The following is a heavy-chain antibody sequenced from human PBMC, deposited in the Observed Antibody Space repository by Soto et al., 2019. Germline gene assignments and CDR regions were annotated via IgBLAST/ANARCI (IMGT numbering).Heavy chain of an antibody. Sequence: SETLSLTCTVSGGSISSGGYYWSWIRQHPGKGLEWIGYIYYSGSTYYNPSLKSRVTISVDTSKNQFSLKLSSVTAADTAVYYCARVWHYKGSGGYLNNWFDPWGQGTLVTVSS. CDR2: IYYSGST. J-gene: IGHJ5*02. CDR1: GGSISSGGYY. V-gene: IGHV4-31*03. D-gene: IGHD3-10*01. CDR3: ARVWHYKGSGGYLNNWFDP.